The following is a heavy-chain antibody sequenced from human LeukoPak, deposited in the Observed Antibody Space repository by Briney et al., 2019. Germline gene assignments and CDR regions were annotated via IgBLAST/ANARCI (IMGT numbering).Heavy chain of an antibody. CDR1: GFTFSSYA. CDR3: AKTTRYCSGGSCYFDYFDY. Sequence: GGSLTLSCAASGFTFSSYAMSWVREAPARGLEWVSSLRGNGDTFYADSVKGRFTISRDNSKNTLDLQMNSLRAEDTAIYYCAKTTRYCSGGSCYFDYFDYWGQGTLVTVSS. V-gene: IGHV3-23*01. D-gene: IGHD2-15*01. J-gene: IGHJ4*02. CDR2: LRGNGDT.